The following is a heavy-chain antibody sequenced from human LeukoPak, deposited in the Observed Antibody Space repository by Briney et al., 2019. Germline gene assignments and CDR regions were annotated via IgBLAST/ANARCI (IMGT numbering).Heavy chain of an antibody. Sequence: SETLSLTCTVSGGSISSYYWSWLRQPPGKGLEWIGYIYYSGSTTYNPSLKSRVTISIDTSKNQFSLRLTSVTAADTAVYYCARGGYTSGWYVFDYWGQGTLVTVSS. V-gene: IGHV4-59*01. CDR2: IYYSGST. D-gene: IGHD6-19*01. CDR3: ARGGYTSGWYVFDY. J-gene: IGHJ4*02. CDR1: GGSISSYY.